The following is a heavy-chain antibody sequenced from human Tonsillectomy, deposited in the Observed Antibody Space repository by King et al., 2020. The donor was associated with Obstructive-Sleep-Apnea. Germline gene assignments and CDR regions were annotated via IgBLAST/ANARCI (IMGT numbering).Heavy chain of an antibody. V-gene: IGHV3-30*18. CDR3: AKSGCSGGSCLGIDY. Sequence: VQLVESGGGVVQPGRSLRLSCAASGFTFSSYGMHWVRQAPGKGLEWVAVISYDGSNKYYADSVKGRFTISSDNSKNTLYLQMNSLRAEDTAVYYCAKSGCSGGSCLGIDYWGQGTLVTVSS. J-gene: IGHJ4*02. D-gene: IGHD2-15*01. CDR2: ISYDGSNK. CDR1: GFTFSSYG.